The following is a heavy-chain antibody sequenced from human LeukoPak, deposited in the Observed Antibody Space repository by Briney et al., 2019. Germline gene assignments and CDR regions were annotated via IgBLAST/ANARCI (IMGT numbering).Heavy chain of an antibody. V-gene: IGHV3-48*01. CDR2: ISSSSNSI. J-gene: IGHJ2*01. CDR1: GFTFSSYT. D-gene: IGHD3-22*01. Sequence: GGSLRLSCAASGFTFSSYTMNWVRQAPGKGLEWVSYISSSSNSIFYADSVKGRFTVSRGNAKNSLYLQMNSLRAEDTAVYSFAQYSSPWYFDLGGRGPMVTVPS. CDR3: AQYSSPWYFDL.